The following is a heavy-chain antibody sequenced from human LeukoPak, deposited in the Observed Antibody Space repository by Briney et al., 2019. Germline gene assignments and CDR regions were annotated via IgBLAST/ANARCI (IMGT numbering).Heavy chain of an antibody. V-gene: IGHV6-1*01. J-gene: IGHJ4*02. Sequence: SQTLSLTCAISGDSVSSNNAAWHWIRQSPSRGLEWLGRTYYRSKWYYDYAVSLKSRVTINPDTSKNHFSLQLSSVTAADTAVYYCARHLVYGSGTQVFSDNWGQGTLVTVSS. CDR1: GDSVSSNNAA. CDR2: TYYRSKWYY. D-gene: IGHD3-10*01. CDR3: ARHLVYGSGTQVFSDN.